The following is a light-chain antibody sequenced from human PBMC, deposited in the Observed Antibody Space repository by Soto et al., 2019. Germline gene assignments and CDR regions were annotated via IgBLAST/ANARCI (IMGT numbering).Light chain of an antibody. Sequence: EIVLTQSPATLSLSPGERVTLSCRASESVSSSNLAWYQQKPGQAPRLLIYGASNRATDIPDRFSGSGSGTDFTLTISRVEPEDSAVYFCQQYRTFGQGTKVE. CDR2: GAS. J-gene: IGKJ1*01. CDR3: QQYRT. V-gene: IGKV3-20*01. CDR1: ESVSSSN.